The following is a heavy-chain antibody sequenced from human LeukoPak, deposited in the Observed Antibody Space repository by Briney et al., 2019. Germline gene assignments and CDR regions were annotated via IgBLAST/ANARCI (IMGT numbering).Heavy chain of an antibody. CDR1: GFTFSSYG. CDR3: AKLIGYYDSSGYTPFDY. Sequence: GGSLRLSCAASGFTFSSYGMHWVRQAPGKGLGWVAVISYDGSNKYYADSVKGRFTISRDNSKNTLYLQMNSLRAEDTAVYYCAKLIGYYDSSGYTPFDYWGQGTLVTVSS. V-gene: IGHV3-30*18. D-gene: IGHD3-22*01. CDR2: ISYDGSNK. J-gene: IGHJ4*02.